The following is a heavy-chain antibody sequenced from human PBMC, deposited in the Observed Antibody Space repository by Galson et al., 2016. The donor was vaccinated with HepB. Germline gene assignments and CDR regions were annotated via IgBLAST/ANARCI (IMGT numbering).Heavy chain of an antibody. V-gene: IGHV3-30-3*01. Sequence: SLRLSCAASGFTFSSYAMHWVRQAPGKGLEWVAVISYDGNNKYFAGSVKGRFTIPRENSYNTPYLPMKSPIPYYTAVYYCAKAVGGRSVSLPDHWGQGALVTVSS. CDR3: AKAVGGRSVSLPDH. CDR1: GFTFSSYA. D-gene: IGHD1-26*01. CDR2: ISYDGNNK. J-gene: IGHJ4*02.